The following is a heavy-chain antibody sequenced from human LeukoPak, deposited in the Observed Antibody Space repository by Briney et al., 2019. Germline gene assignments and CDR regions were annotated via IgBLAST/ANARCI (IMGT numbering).Heavy chain of an antibody. CDR3: ARGGLLWFEYGMDV. CDR2: MNSNSGNT. D-gene: IGHD3-10*01. J-gene: IGHJ6*02. Sequence: GAAVKVSCKASGYTFTSYDINGVRQATGQGRQGMGWMNSNSGNTGYAQKFQGRVTMTRNTSISTAYMELSSLRSEDTAVYYCARGGLLWFEYGMDVWGQGTTVTVSS. V-gene: IGHV1-8*01. CDR1: GYTFTSYD.